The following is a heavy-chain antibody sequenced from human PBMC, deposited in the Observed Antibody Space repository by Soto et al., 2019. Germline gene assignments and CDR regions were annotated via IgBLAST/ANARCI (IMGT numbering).Heavy chain of an antibody. Sequence: ASVKVSCKASGYTFTSYGISWVRQAPGQGLEWMGWISAYNGNTNYAQKLQGRVTMTTDTSTSTAYMELRSLRSDDTAVDYCARVKSRLLPDYWGQRTLVTVSS. CDR1: GYTFTSYG. D-gene: IGHD4-17*01. CDR2: ISAYNGNT. CDR3: ARVKSRLLPDY. V-gene: IGHV1-18*01. J-gene: IGHJ4*02.